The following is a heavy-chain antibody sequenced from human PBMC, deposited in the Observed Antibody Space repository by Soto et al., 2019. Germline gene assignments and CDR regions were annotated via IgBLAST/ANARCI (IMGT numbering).Heavy chain of an antibody. Sequence: PSETLSLTCAVYGGFLSESYWTWIRQPPGKGLEWIGEINHVGGTNYNPSLKSRVTMSVDTSQNQFSLRLISVTAADTAMYFCVRIRYQLPSSVLWLDPWGQGAPVTVSS. V-gene: IGHV4-34*01. CDR2: INHVGGT. CDR3: VRIRYQLPSSVLWLDP. CDR1: GGFLSESY. D-gene: IGHD3-16*01. J-gene: IGHJ5*02.